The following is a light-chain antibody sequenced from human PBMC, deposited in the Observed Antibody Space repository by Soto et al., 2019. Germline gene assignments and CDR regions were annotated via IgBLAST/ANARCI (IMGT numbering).Light chain of an antibody. CDR3: LQDYNYPRT. CDR1: QGIRND. J-gene: IGKJ1*01. V-gene: IGKV1-6*01. Sequence: AIQMTQSPSSLSASVGDRVTITCRASQGIRNDLGCYQQKPGKAPKLLIYAASSLQSGVPSRFSGGGSGTDFSLTISSLQPEDFGSYYCLQDYNYPRTFGQGTKVEIK. CDR2: AAS.